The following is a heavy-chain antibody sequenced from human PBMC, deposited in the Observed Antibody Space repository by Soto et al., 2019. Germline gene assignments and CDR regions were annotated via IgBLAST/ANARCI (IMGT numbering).Heavy chain of an antibody. D-gene: IGHD3-22*01. Sequence: ASVKVSCKASGYTFTGYYMHWVRQAPGQGLEWMGWINPNSGGTNYAQKFQGWVTMTRDTSISTAYMELSRLRSDDTAVYYCAPSFLYFYSSGYPHVVFYIRARGTTVPVS. CDR3: APSFLYFYSSGYPHVVFYI. J-gene: IGHJ3*02. V-gene: IGHV1-2*04. CDR1: GYTFTGYY. CDR2: INPNSGGT.